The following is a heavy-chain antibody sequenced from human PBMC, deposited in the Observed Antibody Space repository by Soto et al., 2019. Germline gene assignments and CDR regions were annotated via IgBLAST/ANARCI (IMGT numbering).Heavy chain of an antibody. CDR1: RGTFSSYA. CDR2: IIPIFGTA. Sequence: SVKVSCKASRGTFSSYAISWVRQAPGQGLEWMGGIIPIFGTANYAQKFQGRVTITADKSTSTAYMELSSLRSEDTAVYYCASGDITMIVVVTPTLHYWGQGTLVTVSS. J-gene: IGHJ4*02. V-gene: IGHV1-69*06. CDR3: ASGDITMIVVVTPTLHY. D-gene: IGHD3-22*01.